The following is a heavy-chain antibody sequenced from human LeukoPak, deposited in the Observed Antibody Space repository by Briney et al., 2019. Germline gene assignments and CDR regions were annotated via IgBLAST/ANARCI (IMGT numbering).Heavy chain of an antibody. J-gene: IGHJ4*02. CDR1: GFTFSSYG. D-gene: IGHD2-2*01. CDR2: IWYDGSNK. V-gene: IGHV3-33*01. CDR3: AREGPEGYCSSTSCYSFDY. Sequence: PGGTLRLSCAASGFTFSSYGKHWVRQAPGQGLDRVAVIWYDGSNKYYPDSVKGRFTISRDNSKNTLYLQMNSLRAEDTAVYYCAREGPEGYCSSTSCYSFDYWGQGTLVTVSS.